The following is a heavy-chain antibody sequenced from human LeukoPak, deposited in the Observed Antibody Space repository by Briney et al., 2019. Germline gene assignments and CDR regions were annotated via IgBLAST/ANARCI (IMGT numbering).Heavy chain of an antibody. V-gene: IGHV4-34*01. CDR3: ARGVDYYGV. D-gene: IGHD3-10*01. CDR2: ISHSGGT. J-gene: IGHJ4*02. Sequence: SETLSLICAVYGGSFSGYSWNWIRQPPVKGLEWIGEISHSGGTNYNPSLKSRVTISVDTSKKQLSLKLSSVTAADTAVYYCARGVDYYGVWGQGTLVTVSS. CDR1: GGSFSGYS.